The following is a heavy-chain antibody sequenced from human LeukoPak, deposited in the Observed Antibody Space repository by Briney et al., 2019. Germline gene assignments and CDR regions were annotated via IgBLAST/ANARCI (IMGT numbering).Heavy chain of an antibody. CDR3: AGGRLVATSKAVAIDY. J-gene: IGHJ4*02. CDR1: GFTFSNSW. V-gene: IGHV3-74*01. D-gene: IGHD5-12*01. CDR2: INERGSST. Sequence: GGTLRLSCAASGFTFSNSWLHWVRQAPGKGLVWVSRINERGSSTSYADSVKGRFTISRDNAKNTLYLQMNSLRADDTAVYYCAGGRLVATSKAVAIDYWGQGTLVTV.